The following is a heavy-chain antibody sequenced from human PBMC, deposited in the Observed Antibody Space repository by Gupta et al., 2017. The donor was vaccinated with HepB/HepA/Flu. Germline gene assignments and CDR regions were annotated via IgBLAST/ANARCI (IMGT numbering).Heavy chain of an antibody. CDR3: ARRNYYYYYIDF. CDR1: GSPFSSNT. V-gene: IGHV3-21*01. Sequence: EVQLVESGVGLLTPAGSLSPSCAASGSPFSSNTMYWVRQARGKGLEWVSSISSSSTYIYDADSVKGRFTISRDNAQNSLFLQMNGLRAEDTAVYYCARRNYYYYYIDFWGKGTAVTVS. CDR2: ISSSSTYI. J-gene: IGHJ6*03.